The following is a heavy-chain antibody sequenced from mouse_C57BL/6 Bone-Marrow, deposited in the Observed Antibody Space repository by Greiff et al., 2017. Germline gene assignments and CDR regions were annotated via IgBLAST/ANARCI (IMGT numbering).Heavy chain of an antibody. J-gene: IGHJ4*01. D-gene: IGHD1-1*01. CDR3: ARDGPHYYGSRYGAMDY. Sequence: EVQLQESGPGLVKPSQSLSLTCSVSGYSITSGYYWNWIRQFPGNILELVGYISYDGSNNYNPSLNNRIAITRDTSKNQFFLKLNSVTTENTVTYYCARDGPHYYGSRYGAMDYWGQGTSVTVSS. V-gene: IGHV3-6*01. CDR2: ISYDGSN. CDR1: GYSITSGYY.